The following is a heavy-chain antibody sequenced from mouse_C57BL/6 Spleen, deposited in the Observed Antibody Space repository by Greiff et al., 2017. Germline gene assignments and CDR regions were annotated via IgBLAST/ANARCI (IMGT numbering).Heavy chain of an antibody. CDR1: GYSITSGYY. V-gene: IGHV3-6*01. Sequence: EVKLQESGPGLVKPSQSLSLTCSVTGYSITSGYYWNWIRQFPGNKLEWMGYISYDGSNNYNPSLKNRISITRDTSKNQFFLKLNSVTTEDTATYYCAREGAYYSNYEFDYWGQGTTLTVSS. CDR2: ISYDGSN. CDR3: AREGAYYSNYEFDY. D-gene: IGHD2-5*01. J-gene: IGHJ2*01.